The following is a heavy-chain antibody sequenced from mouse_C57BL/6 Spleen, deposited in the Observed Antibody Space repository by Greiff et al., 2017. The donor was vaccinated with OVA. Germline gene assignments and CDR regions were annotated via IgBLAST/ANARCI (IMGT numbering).Heavy chain of an antibody. CDR2: IHSGSGGT. Sequence: VQLQQSGAELVRPGTSVTVSCKASGYAFTNYLIEWVKQRPGQGLEWIGVIHSGSGGTIYNEKFKGKATLTADKSSSTAYMQLSSLTSEDSAVYFCAIDDYGRAYWGQGTLVTVSA. CDR3: AIDDYGRAY. D-gene: IGHD2-4*01. J-gene: IGHJ3*01. CDR1: GYAFTNYL. V-gene: IGHV1-54*01.